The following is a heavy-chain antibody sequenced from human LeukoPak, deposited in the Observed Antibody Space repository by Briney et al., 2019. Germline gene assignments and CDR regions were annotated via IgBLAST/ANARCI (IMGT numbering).Heavy chain of an antibody. J-gene: IGHJ4*02. CDR2: INNDGRST. CDR1: GFAFSTYT. V-gene: IGHV3-74*01. D-gene: IGHD3-22*01. Sequence: GGSLRLSCAASGFAFSTYTIHWVRHVPGKGLMWVSRINNDGRSTTYADSVKGRFTISRDNAKDTLYLQMNSLRPEVTAVYYCARDGGDSSGYYWGLGYWGQGTLVTVSS. CDR3: ARDGGDSSGYYWGLGY.